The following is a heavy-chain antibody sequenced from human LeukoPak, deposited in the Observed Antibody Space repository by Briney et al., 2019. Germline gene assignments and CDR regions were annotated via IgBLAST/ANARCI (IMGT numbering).Heavy chain of an antibody. J-gene: IGHJ6*03. Sequence: PGGSLRLSCAASGFTFSSYTMSWVRQAPGKGLEWVSAISGSGGSTYYADSVKGRFTISRDNSKNTLYLQMNSLRAEDTAVYYCAKDQRKDIVVVPAIYYYYYMDVWGKGTTVTVSS. CDR2: ISGSGGST. V-gene: IGHV3-23*01. CDR3: AKDQRKDIVVVPAIYYYYYMDV. D-gene: IGHD2-2*01. CDR1: GFTFSSYT.